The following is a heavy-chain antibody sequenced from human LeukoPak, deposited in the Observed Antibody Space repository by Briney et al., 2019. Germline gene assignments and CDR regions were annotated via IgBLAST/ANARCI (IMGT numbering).Heavy chain of an antibody. CDR1: GGSFSGYY. Sequence: SETLSLTCAVYGGSFSGYYWSWIRQPPGKGLEWVGEINHSGSTNYNPSLKSRVTISVDTSKNQFSLKLSSVTAADTAVYYCARGDYYYGMDVWGQGTAVTVSS. CDR3: ARGDYYYGMDV. J-gene: IGHJ6*02. V-gene: IGHV4-34*01. CDR2: INHSGST.